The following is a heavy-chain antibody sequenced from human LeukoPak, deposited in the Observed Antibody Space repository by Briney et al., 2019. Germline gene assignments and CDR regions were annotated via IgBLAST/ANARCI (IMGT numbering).Heavy chain of an antibody. CDR2: ISSSGSTN. J-gene: IGHJ4*02. D-gene: IGHD1-26*01. Sequence: PGGSLRLSCAASGFTFSSDEMNWVRQAPGKELAWVSYISSSGSTNYYADSVKGRFTISRDNAKNSLYLQMNSLRAEDTAVYYCASSYSGGYFDYWGQGTLVTVSS. CDR3: ASSYSGGYFDY. CDR1: GFTFSSDE. V-gene: IGHV3-48*03.